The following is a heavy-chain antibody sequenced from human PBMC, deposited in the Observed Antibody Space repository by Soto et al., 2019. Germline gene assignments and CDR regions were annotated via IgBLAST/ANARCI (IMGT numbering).Heavy chain of an antibody. CDR2: INAGNGNT. CDR3: ARWGRGGVTPWYFDL. J-gene: IGHJ2*01. CDR1: GYTFTSYA. V-gene: IGHV1-3*01. Sequence: QVPLVQSGAEVKKPGASVKVSCKASGYTFTSYAMHWVRQAPGQRLEWMGWINAGNGNTKYSQKFQGRVTITRDTSESTAYMELSSLRSEDTAVYYCARWGRGGVTPWYFDLWGRGTLVTVSS. D-gene: IGHD3-16*01.